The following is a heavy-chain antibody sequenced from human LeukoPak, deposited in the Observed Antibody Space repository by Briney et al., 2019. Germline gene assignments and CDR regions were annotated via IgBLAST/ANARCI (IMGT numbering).Heavy chain of an antibody. D-gene: IGHD6-19*01. CDR1: GGSISSYY. CDR2: IYTSGST. J-gene: IGHJ4*02. V-gene: IGHV4-4*07. Sequence: PSETPSLTCTVSGGSISSYYWSWIRQPAGKGLEWIGRIYTSGSTNYNPSPKSRVTMSVDTSKNQFSLKLSSVTAADTAVYYCARGGSGWSRFLYYFDYWGQGTLVTVSS. CDR3: ARGGSGWSRFLYYFDY.